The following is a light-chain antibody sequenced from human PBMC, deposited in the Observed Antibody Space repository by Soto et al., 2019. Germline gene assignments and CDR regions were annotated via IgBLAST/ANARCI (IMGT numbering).Light chain of an antibody. Sequence: EIVLTQSTATLSLSPGERATLSCRASQSVSSYLAWYQHKPGQAPRLLIYGASNRATDIPARFSGRGSGTDFPLSISSLESGDSAVYYCQQRDKWPRTFGQGTKLEIK. V-gene: IGKV3-11*01. CDR2: GAS. CDR1: QSVSSY. CDR3: QQRDKWPRT. J-gene: IGKJ2*01.